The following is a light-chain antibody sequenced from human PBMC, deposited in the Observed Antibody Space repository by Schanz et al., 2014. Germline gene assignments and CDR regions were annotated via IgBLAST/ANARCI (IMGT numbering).Light chain of an antibody. CDR2: GAS. J-gene: IGKJ1*01. CDR3: QQYYTTAWA. CDR1: QSVSSSY. V-gene: IGKV3D-7*01. Sequence: EIVLTQSPGTLSFSPGERATLSCRASQSVSSSYLAWYQQKPGQAPRLLIYGASTRATGIPARFSGSGSGTEFTLTISSLQAEDVAVYYCQQYYTTAWAFGQGTKVEIK.